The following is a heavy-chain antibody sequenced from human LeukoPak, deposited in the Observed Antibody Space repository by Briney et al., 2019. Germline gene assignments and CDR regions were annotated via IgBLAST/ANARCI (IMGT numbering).Heavy chain of an antibody. CDR2: VYNSGST. Sequence: SETLSLTCTVSGGSLSSYYWSWIRQPPGKGLEWIGYVYNSGSTNYNPSLKSRVTISVDMSKNQFSLKLSSVTAADTAVYYCARGSSNWNYDPNLDYWGQGTLVSVSS. CDR1: GGSLSSYY. CDR3: ARGSSNWNYDPNLDY. J-gene: IGHJ4*02. D-gene: IGHD1-7*01. V-gene: IGHV4-59*01.